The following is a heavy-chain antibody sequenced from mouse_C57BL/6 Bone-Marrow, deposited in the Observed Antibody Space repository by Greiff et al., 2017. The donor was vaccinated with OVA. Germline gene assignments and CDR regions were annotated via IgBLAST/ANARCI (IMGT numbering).Heavy chain of an antibody. CDR1: GYTFTSYW. J-gene: IGHJ2*01. D-gene: IGHD1-1*01. Sequence: QVQLLQPGAELVKPGASVKLSCKASGYTFTSYWITWVKQRPGQGLEWIGDIYPGSGSTNYNEKFKSKATLTVDTSSSTAYLQLRGLTSEDSAVYYCAREAFITAVVPLFDYWGQGTTLTVSS. CDR2: IYPGSGST. V-gene: IGHV1-55*01. CDR3: AREAFITAVVPLFDY.